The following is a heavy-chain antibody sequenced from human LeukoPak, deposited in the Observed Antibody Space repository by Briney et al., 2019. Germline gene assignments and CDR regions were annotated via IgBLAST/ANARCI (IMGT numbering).Heavy chain of an antibody. Sequence: PGGSLRLSCAASGFTFSSYSMNWVRQAPGKGLEWVSYISSSSSTIYYADSVKGRFTISRDNAKNSLYLQMNSVRAEDTAVYYCARDRLWAFDYWGQGTLVTVSS. CDR3: ARDRLWAFDY. CDR2: ISSSSSTI. CDR1: GFTFSSYS. V-gene: IGHV3-48*01. D-gene: IGHD2-21*01. J-gene: IGHJ4*02.